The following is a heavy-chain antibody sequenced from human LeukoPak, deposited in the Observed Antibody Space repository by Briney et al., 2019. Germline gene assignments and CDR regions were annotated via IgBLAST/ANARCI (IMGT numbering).Heavy chain of an antibody. CDR2: ISGSGGYT. D-gene: IGHD2-21*01. J-gene: IGHJ4*02. CDR1: GFTFSTYA. Sequence: PGGSLRLSCATSGFTFSTYAMNWVRQAPGKGLEWVSAISGSGGYTYYAGSVKGRFTISRDNSKNTLYLQMNSLRAEDTAVYYCAKDREVIAVGLFDYWGQGTLVTVSS. CDR3: AKDREVIAVGLFDY. V-gene: IGHV3-23*01.